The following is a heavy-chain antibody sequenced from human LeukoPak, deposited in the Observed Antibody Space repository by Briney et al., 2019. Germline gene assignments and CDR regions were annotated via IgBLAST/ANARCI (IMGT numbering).Heavy chain of an antibody. CDR3: ARVHLHSGSYYFDY. Sequence: SETLSLTCTVSGGSISSYYWSWIRQPPGKGLEWIGYIYYSGSTNSNPSLKSRVTISVDTSKDQFSLKLSSVTAADTAVYYCARVHLHSGSYYFDYWGQGTLVTVSS. V-gene: IGHV4-59*01. D-gene: IGHD1-26*01. CDR1: GGSISSYY. CDR2: IYYSGST. J-gene: IGHJ4*02.